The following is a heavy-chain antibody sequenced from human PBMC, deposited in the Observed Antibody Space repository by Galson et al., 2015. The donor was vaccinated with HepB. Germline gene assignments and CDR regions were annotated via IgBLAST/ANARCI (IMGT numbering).Heavy chain of an antibody. CDR1: GYTLIEVS. Sequence: SVKVSCKVSGYTLIEVSMHWVRQAPGKGLEWMAGWHYESGETIYAQNFQDRITLTEDTPTDTAYMELSSLKFEDTAVYYCATRTPQWELKYWGRGTLVAVSS. J-gene: IGHJ4*02. D-gene: IGHD1-26*01. CDR2: WHYESGET. V-gene: IGHV1-24*01. CDR3: ATRTPQWELKY.